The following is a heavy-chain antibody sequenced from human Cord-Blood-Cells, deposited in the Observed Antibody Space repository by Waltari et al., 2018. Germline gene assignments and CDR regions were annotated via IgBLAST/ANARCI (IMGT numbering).Heavy chain of an antibody. CDR1: GFPVSSNY. V-gene: IGHV3-66*01. CDR2: IYSGGST. Sequence: EVQLVESGGGLVQPGVSLRLSCAASGFPVSSNYMSWVRQAPGKGLEWVSVIYSGGSTYYADSVKGRFTISRDNSKNTLYLQMNSLRAEDTAVYYCARGSSELRDAFDIWGQGTMVTVSS. J-gene: IGHJ3*02. D-gene: IGHD1-7*01. CDR3: ARGSSELRDAFDI.